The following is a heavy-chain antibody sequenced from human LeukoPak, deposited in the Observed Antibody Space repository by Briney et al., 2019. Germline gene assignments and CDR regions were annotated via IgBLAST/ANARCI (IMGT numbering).Heavy chain of an antibody. CDR1: GFTFSSYA. J-gene: IGHJ1*01. CDR3: AKGLVGAPAYFQH. V-gene: IGHV3-15*01. D-gene: IGHD1-26*01. CDR2: IKSKTDGGTT. Sequence: GGSLRLSCAASGFTFSSYAMSWVRQAPGKGLEWVGRIKSKTDGGTTDYAAPVKGRFTISRDDSKNTLYLQMNSLRAEDTAVYYCAKGLVGAPAYFQHWGQGTLVTVSS.